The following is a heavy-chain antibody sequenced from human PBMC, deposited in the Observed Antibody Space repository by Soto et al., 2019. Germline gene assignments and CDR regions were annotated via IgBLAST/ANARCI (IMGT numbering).Heavy chain of an antibody. D-gene: IGHD2-15*01. J-gene: IGHJ6*03. V-gene: IGHV3-74*01. CDR2: IKGDESIK. Sequence: EVQLLESGGGLVQPGGSLRLSCAASGFTFTDFWIDWVRQIPGKGLEWGSRIKGDESIKNYADSVRGRFTCSRDNAKNSVYLQMDSLRAEDTAVYYCVRGAKGGYYVDVWGTGATVTVSS. CDR3: VRGAKGGYYVDV. CDR1: GFTFTDFW.